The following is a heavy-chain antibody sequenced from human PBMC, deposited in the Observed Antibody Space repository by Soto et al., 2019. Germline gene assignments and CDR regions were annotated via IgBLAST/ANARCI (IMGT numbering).Heavy chain of an antibody. CDR2: ISGSGDST. CDR3: AKDRDGAAAGPTKFYGMDV. CDR1: GFTFSSYA. J-gene: IGHJ6*02. V-gene: IGHV3-23*01. Sequence: EVQLLESGGGLVQPGGSLRLSCAASGFTFSSYAMSWVRQAPGKGLEWVSVISGSGDSTYYADSVRGRFTISRDNSKNPLYLQMNSLRAEDTPVYYCAKDRDGAAAGPTKFYGMDVWGQGTTVSVSS. D-gene: IGHD6-13*01.